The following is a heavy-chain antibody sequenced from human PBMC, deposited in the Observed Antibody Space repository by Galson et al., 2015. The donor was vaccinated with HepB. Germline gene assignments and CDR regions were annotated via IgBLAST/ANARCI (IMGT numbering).Heavy chain of an antibody. CDR2: FDPEDGET. CDR3: AALGWFGELWRRGSAFDI. CDR1: GYTLTELS. V-gene: IGHV1-24*01. D-gene: IGHD3-10*01. J-gene: IGHJ3*02. Sequence: SVKVSCKVSGYTLTELSMHWVRQAPGKGLEWMGGFDPEDGETIYAQKFQGRVTMTEDTSTDTAYMELSSLRSEDTAVYYCAALGWFGELWRRGSAFDIWGQGTMVTVSS.